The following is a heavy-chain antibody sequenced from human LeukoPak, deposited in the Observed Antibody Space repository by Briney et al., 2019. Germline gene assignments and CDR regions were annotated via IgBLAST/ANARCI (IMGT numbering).Heavy chain of an antibody. V-gene: IGHV4-39*07. CDR2: IYYSGNT. D-gene: IGHD6-13*01. J-gene: IGHJ5*02. Sequence: PSETLSLTCTVSGDSISSSNNYWGWIRQPPGKGLEWIGSIYYSGNTYYNASLKSRVTISVDTSKNQFSLKLNSVSAADTAVYYCARVVAAAGNNWFDPWGQGTLVTVSS. CDR1: GDSISSSNNY. CDR3: ARVVAAAGNNWFDP.